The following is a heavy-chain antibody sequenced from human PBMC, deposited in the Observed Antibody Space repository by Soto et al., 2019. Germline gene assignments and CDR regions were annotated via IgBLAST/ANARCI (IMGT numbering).Heavy chain of an antibody. CDR2: IDPIVDTS. V-gene: IGHV1-69*06. D-gene: IGHD1-20*01. CDR3: ATYPRPYKWTDI. CDR1: GGALTYYP. Sequence: QVRLEQSGAEVKKPGSSVRVSCQASGGALTYYPIHWVRQAPGQGLEWMGVIDPIVDTSNLAENFKTRLTLTADTSTKTVYMDLTSLRSDDTAIYFCATYPRPYKWTDIWGRGTQLTVSS. J-gene: IGHJ4*02.